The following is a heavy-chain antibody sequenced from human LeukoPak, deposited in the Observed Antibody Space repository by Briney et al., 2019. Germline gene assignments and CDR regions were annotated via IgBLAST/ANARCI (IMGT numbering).Heavy chain of an antibody. D-gene: IGHD3-10*01. J-gene: IGHJ6*02. V-gene: IGHV1-46*01. Sequence: ASVKVSCKASGYTFTSYYMHWVRQAPGQGLEWMGIINPSGGSTSNAQKFQGRVTMTRDTSTSTVYMELSSLRSEDTAVYYCARGGPGNTDNYYCYGMHVWGQGTTVTVSS. CDR2: INPSGGST. CDR1: GYTFTSYY. CDR3: ARGGPGNTDNYYCYGMHV.